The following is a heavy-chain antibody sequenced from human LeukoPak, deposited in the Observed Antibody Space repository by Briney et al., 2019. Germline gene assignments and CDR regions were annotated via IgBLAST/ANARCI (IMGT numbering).Heavy chain of an antibody. D-gene: IGHD6-13*01. CDR2: IYYSGST. CDR1: GSSISRYY. Sequence: SETLSLTCTVSGSSISRYYWSWIRQPPGKGLEWIGYIYYSGSTNYNPSLKSRVTISVDTSKNQFSLKLSSVTAADTAVYYCARHSHISSSWFDYWGQGTLVTVSS. V-gene: IGHV4-59*08. J-gene: IGHJ4*02. CDR3: ARHSHISSSWFDY.